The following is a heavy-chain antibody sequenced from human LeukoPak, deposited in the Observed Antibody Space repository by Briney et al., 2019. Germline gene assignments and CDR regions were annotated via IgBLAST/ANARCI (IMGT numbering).Heavy chain of an antibody. CDR3: ARAPPGYCSSTSCPGYGMDV. Sequence: GGSLRLSCAASGFTFSSYSMNWVRQAPGKGLEWVSSISSSSYIYYADSVKGRFTISRDNAKNSLYLQMNSLRAEDTAVYYCARAPPGYCSSTSCPGYGMDVWGQGTTVTVSS. J-gene: IGHJ6*02. V-gene: IGHV3-21*01. D-gene: IGHD2-2*03. CDR2: ISSSSYI. CDR1: GFTFSSYS.